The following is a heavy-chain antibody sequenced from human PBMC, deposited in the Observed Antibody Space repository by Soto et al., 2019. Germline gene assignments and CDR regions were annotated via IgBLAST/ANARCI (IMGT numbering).Heavy chain of an antibody. J-gene: IGHJ4*01. CDR1: GFTFSNYW. D-gene: IGHD1-20*01. CDR2: IKQDGSEK. CDR3: ARVAYNHVWIFDY. V-gene: IGHV3-7*04. Sequence: PGGSLRLSCTASGFTFSNYWMSWVRQAPGKGLEWVANIKQDGSEKYYVDSVEGLFTLSRDNAKHSLHLQMNSLRAEDTAIYFCARVAYNHVWIFDYWGQGTLVTVSS.